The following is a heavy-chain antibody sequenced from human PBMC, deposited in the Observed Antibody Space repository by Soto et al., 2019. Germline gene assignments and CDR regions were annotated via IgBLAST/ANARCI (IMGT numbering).Heavy chain of an antibody. CDR3: ARDRGVERFDY. V-gene: IGHV3-7*01. D-gene: IGHD3-10*01. J-gene: IGHJ4*02. CDR2: IRQDGVEK. CDR1: GFRFSNNW. Sequence: EVQLVESGGGLVQPGGSLRLSCATSGFRFSNNWMSWVRQAPGKRPEWVANIRQDGVEKYYVGSVRGRFTISIDNATSSLYLQVHRLRAEDTGLYYCARDRGVERFDYWGQGTRVTVFS.